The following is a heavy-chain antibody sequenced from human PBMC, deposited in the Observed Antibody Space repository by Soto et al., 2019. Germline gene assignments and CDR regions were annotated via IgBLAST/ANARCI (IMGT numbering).Heavy chain of an antibody. D-gene: IGHD6-19*01. CDR2: IFTSGST. J-gene: IGHJ4*02. CDR3: ARDREPHSGWYFDY. Sequence: SETLSLTCTVSGGSISSYYWSWIRQPAGKGLEWIGRIFTSGSTNYNPSLKSRVSMSVDTSKNQFSLKLSSVTAADTAVYYCARDREPHSGWYFDYWGQGTLVTVSS. CDR1: GGSISSYY. V-gene: IGHV4-4*07.